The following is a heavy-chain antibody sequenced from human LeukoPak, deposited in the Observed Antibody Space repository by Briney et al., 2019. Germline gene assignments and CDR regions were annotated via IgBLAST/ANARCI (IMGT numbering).Heavy chain of an antibody. J-gene: IGHJ4*02. CDR3: ARARIVVVPAAISYFDY. CDR1: GGSISSYY. D-gene: IGHD2-2*02. V-gene: IGHV4-59*12. Sequence: SETLSLTCTVSGGSISSYYWSWIRQPPGKGLEWIGYIYYSGSTNYNPSLKSRVTISVDTSKNQFSLKLSSVTAADTAVYYCARARIVVVPAAISYFDYWGQGTLVTVSS. CDR2: IYYSGST.